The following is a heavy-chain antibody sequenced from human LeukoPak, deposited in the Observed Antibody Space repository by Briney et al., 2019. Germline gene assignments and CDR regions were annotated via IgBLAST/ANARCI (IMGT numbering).Heavy chain of an antibody. V-gene: IGHV4-4*07. J-gene: IGHJ4*02. CDR2: IYTSGST. CDR3: AKDDGAYGSALGY. D-gene: IGHD3-16*01. CDR1: GGSISSYY. Sequence: WETLSLTCSVSGGSISSYYWSWIRQPAGKGLEWIGRIYTSGSTDYNPSLMSRVTMSIDTSKNQLSLKLSSVTAADTAVYYCAKDDGAYGSALGYWGQGTVVPVSS.